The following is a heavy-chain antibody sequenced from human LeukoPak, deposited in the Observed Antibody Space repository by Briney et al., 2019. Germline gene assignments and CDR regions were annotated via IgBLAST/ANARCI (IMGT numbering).Heavy chain of an antibody. V-gene: IGHV3-66*04. Sequence: GGSLRLSCAASGFTVSGNYMSWVRQAPGKGLEWVSVIYSGGSTYYADSVKGRFTISRDNSKNTLYLQMNSLRAEDTAVYYCARRKNYYDSSGFYRYYFDYWGQGTLVTVSS. D-gene: IGHD3-22*01. J-gene: IGHJ4*02. CDR2: IYSGGST. CDR3: ARRKNYYDSSGFYRYYFDY. CDR1: GFTVSGNY.